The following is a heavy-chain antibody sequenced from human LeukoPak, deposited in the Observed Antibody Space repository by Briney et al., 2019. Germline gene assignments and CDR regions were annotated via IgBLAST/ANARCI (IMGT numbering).Heavy chain of an antibody. Sequence: SVKVSCKASGGTFSSYAISWVRQAPGQGLEWMGGIIPIFGTANYAQKFQGRVTITTDESTSTAYMELSSLRSEDTAVYYCARDRGDNTHYYYYMDVWGKGTTVTVSS. J-gene: IGHJ6*03. V-gene: IGHV1-69*05. D-gene: IGHD1-1*01. CDR1: GGTFSSYA. CDR3: ARDRGDNTHYYYYMDV. CDR2: IIPIFGTA.